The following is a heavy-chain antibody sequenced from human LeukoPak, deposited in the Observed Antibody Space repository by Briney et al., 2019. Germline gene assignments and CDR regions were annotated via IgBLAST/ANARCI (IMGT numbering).Heavy chain of an antibody. CDR2: IRGSGDST. J-gene: IGHJ6*03. Sequence: PGGSLRLSCAASGFTFSNYAMSWVRQAPGKGLEWVSDIRGSGDSTYYADSVKGRFTISRDNSKNTLYLQMNSLRAEDTAVYYCAKGYYDYVWGSPYYYMDVWGKGTTVTVSS. V-gene: IGHV3-23*01. CDR3: AKGYYDYVWGSPYYYMDV. D-gene: IGHD3-16*01. CDR1: GFTFSNYA.